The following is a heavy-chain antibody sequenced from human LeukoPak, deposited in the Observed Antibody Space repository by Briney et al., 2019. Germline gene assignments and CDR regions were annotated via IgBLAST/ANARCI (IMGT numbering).Heavy chain of an antibody. CDR1: GYTFTIYY. J-gene: IGHJ4*02. D-gene: IGHD3-16*02. V-gene: IGHV1-46*01. Sequence: ASVTVSCKASGYTFTIYYMHWVRQAPGQGLEWMGIINPSGGSTSYAQKFQGRVTMTRDTSTSTVYMELSSLRSEDTAVYYCARGDAQGGGVIVITFDYWGQGTLVTVSS. CDR3: ARGDAQGGGVIVITFDY. CDR2: INPSGGST.